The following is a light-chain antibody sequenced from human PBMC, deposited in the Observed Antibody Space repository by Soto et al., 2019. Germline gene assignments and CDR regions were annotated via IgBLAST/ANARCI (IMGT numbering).Light chain of an antibody. CDR3: QQYDTYST. CDR2: DAS. J-gene: IGKJ4*01. CDR1: QSISGG. V-gene: IGKV1-5*01. Sequence: DIQMTQSPSTLSASVGDRVTITCRASQSISGGLAWYQQKPGKAPKLLIYDASNLEGGVPSRFSGTGSGTEFTLTISSLQPEDFATYYCQQYDTYSTFGGGTKAHIK.